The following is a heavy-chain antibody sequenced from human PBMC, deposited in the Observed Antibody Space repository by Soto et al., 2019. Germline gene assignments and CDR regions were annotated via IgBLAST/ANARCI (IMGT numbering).Heavy chain of an antibody. Sequence: PSETLSLTCTVSGGSMSSGGYYWSWIRQHPGKGLECIGYIYYSGSTYYNPSLKRRDTISVDTSKNQISLKPSSVTAADTAVYYWAIRVGWLKGAFDFWGQGTLVTVSS. D-gene: IGHD3-3*01. CDR2: IYYSGST. CDR3: AIRVGWLKGAFDF. J-gene: IGHJ4*02. CDR1: GGSMSSGGYY. V-gene: IGHV4-31*03.